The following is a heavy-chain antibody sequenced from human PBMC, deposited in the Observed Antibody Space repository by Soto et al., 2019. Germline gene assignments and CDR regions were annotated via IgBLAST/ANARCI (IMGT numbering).Heavy chain of an antibody. CDR3: ATVFEH. Sequence: VPLVESRGGSVQPGGSLRLSCVASGITFSGFWMHWVRQVPGKGLVWVARVDSAGSGTSYADSVKGRFTISRDNAKNTLSLQMDSLRVEDTAVYYCATVFEHWGQGIPVTVSS. CDR1: GITFSGFW. V-gene: IGHV3-74*01. CDR2: VDSAGSGT. J-gene: IGHJ4*02.